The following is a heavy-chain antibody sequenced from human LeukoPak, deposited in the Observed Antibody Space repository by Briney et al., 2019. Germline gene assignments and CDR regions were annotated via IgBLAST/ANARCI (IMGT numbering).Heavy chain of an antibody. CDR3: YISGWTEDIDN. V-gene: IGHV3-66*01. CDR1: GFTVSNNY. J-gene: IGHJ4*02. CDR2: IYRDGST. D-gene: IGHD6-19*01. Sequence: PGGSLRLSCAASGFTVSNNYMSWVRQAPGKGLEWVSVIYRDGSTYYADSVKGRFTISRDNSKNTLYLQMDSLRAEDTAVYYCYISGWTEDIDNWGQGTLVTVSS.